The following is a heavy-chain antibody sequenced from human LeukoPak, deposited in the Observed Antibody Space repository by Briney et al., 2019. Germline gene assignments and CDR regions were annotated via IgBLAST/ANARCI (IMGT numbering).Heavy chain of an antibody. D-gene: IGHD5-24*01. Sequence: PSETLSLTCTVSGGSINVNSYYWGWIRQPPGKGLEWIGNIYQNGDTYYNPSLKSRVTISVDTSHNQFSLKMRSVTAADTAFYYCARSLGGYNPYYFDYWGQGTLVTVSS. J-gene: IGHJ4*02. CDR1: GGSINVNSYY. CDR2: IYQNGDT. V-gene: IGHV4-39*07. CDR3: ARSLGGYNPYYFDY.